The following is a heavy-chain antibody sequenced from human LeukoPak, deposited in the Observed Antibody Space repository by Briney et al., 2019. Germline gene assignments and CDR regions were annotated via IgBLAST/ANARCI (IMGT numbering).Heavy chain of an antibody. CDR3: ARGDTYYYGSGSYY. V-gene: IGHV1-8*01. D-gene: IGHD3-10*01. J-gene: IGHJ4*02. CDR1: GYTFTSYD. Sequence: GASVKVSCMASGYTFTSYDINWVRQATGQGLEWMGWMNPNSGNTGYAQKFQGRVTMTRNTSISTAYMELSSLRSEDTAVYYCARGDTYYYGSGSYYWGQGTLVTVSS. CDR2: MNPNSGNT.